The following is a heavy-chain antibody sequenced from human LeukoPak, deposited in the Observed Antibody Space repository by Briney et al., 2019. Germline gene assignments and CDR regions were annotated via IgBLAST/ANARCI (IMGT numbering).Heavy chain of an antibody. Sequence: PSETLSLTCAVYGGTFSGYYWSWIRQPPGKGLEWIGEINHSGSTNYNPSLKSRVTISVDTSKNQFSLKLRSVTAADTVVYYWAKVTGYMIEDYFDYWGQGTLVTVSS. CDR2: INHSGST. CDR1: GGTFSGYY. D-gene: IGHD3-22*01. CDR3: AKVTGYMIEDYFDY. J-gene: IGHJ4*02. V-gene: IGHV4-34*01.